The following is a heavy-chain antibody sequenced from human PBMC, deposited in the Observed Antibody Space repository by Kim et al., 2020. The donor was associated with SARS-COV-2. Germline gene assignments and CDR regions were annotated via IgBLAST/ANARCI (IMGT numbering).Heavy chain of an antibody. CDR1: GGSISSSSYY. D-gene: IGHD3-10*01. CDR3: ARLRLWFGELLKLFEDY. V-gene: IGHV4-39*01. CDR2: IYYSGST. J-gene: IGHJ4*02. Sequence: SETLSLTCTVSGGSISSSSYYWGWIRQPPGKGLEWIGSIYYSGSTYYNPSLKSRVTISVDTSKNQFSLKLSSVTAADTAVYYCARLRLWFGELLKLFEDYWGQGTLVTVSS.